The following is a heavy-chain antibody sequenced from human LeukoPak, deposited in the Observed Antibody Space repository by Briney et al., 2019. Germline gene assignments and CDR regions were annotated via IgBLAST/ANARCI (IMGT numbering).Heavy chain of an antibody. D-gene: IGHD3-10*01. Sequence: ASVKVSCTASGYTFASYDVTWVRQAPGQGLEWMGWISAYNGNTNYARKFQGRVTMTTDTSTSTAYMELRSLRSDDTAVYYCARQVDSTMALPDYWGQGTLVTVSS. CDR2: ISAYNGNT. V-gene: IGHV1-18*01. CDR1: GYTFASYD. J-gene: IGHJ4*02. CDR3: ARQVDSTMALPDY.